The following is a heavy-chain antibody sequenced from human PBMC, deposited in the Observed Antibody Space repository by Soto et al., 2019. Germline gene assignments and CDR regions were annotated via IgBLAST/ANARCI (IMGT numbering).Heavy chain of an antibody. Sequence: QVQLVESGGGVVQPGRSLRLSCAASGFTFSSYGMHWVRQAPGKGLEWVAVIWCDGSNKYYADSVKGRFTISRDNSKNPLYLQMSKLTAEDTAVYYCATVPRRSGGSRLDYRGPGTLVTVSS. J-gene: IGHJ4*02. CDR2: IWCDGSNK. D-gene: IGHD2-15*01. V-gene: IGHV3-33*01. CDR3: ATVPRRSGGSRLDY. CDR1: GFTFSSYG.